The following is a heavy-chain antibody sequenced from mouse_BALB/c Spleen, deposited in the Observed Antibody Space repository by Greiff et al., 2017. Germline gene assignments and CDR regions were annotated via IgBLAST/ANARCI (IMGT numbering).Heavy chain of an antibody. Sequence: VQLVESGAELVRPGTSVKISCKASGYTFTNYWLGWVKQRPGHGLEWIGDIYPGGGYTNYNEKFKGKATLTADTSSSTAYMQLSSLTSEDSAVYFCARAGDGSSYYFDYWGQGTTLTVSS. CDR1: GYTFTNYW. CDR2: IYPGGGYT. V-gene: IGHV1-63*02. CDR3: ARAGDGSSYYFDY. D-gene: IGHD1-1*01. J-gene: IGHJ2*01.